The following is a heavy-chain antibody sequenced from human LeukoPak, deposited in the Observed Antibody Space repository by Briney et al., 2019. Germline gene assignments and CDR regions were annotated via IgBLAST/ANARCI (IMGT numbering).Heavy chain of an antibody. J-gene: IGHJ5*02. Sequence: SETLSLTCAVYGESFRGYYWSWIRQPPGKGLEWIGEINHSGSTNYNPSLKSRVTISVDTSKNQFSLKLSSVTAADTAVYYCARGHRGAAAGTWAWFDPWGQGTLVTVSS. D-gene: IGHD6-13*01. CDR3: ARGHRGAAAGTWAWFDP. CDR2: INHSGST. CDR1: GESFRGYY. V-gene: IGHV4-34*01.